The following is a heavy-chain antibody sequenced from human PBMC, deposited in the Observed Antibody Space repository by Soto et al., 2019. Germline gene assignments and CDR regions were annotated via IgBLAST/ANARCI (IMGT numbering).Heavy chain of an antibody. CDR1: GGSISSGGYY. CDR3: ARERGYRNWFDP. V-gene: IGHV4-31*02. CDR2: IYYSGST. J-gene: IGHJ5*02. Sequence: TLSLTCTVSGGSISSGGYYWSWIRQHPGKGLEWIGYIYYSGSTYYNPSLKSRVTISVDTSKNQFSLKLSSVTAADTAVYYCARERGYRNWFDPWGQGTLVTVSS. D-gene: IGHD3-10*01.